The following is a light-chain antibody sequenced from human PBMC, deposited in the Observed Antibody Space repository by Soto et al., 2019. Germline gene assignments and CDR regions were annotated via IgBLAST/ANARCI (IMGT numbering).Light chain of an antibody. CDR2: GAS. CDR1: QSVSSSY. V-gene: IGKV3-20*01. Sequence: EIVLTQSPGTLSLSPVERATLSCRASQSVSSSYLAWYQQKPGQAPRLLICGASSRATGIPDRFSGSGSGTHFTLTISILEPEDFAVYYCQQYGSSPLYSLGQGTKLEIK. J-gene: IGKJ2*01. CDR3: QQYGSSPLYS.